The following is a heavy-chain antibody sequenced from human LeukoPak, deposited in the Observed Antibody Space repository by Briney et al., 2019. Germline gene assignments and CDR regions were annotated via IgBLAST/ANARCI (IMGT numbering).Heavy chain of an antibody. CDR2: VSPGDPDT. J-gene: IGHJ4*02. Sequence: GESLKISCKASGYRFTSYWIGWVRQMPGKGLEWMGFVSPGDPDTRYSPSFQGQVTISADKSISTAYLQWSSLEASDTAMYYCARHLDDSSGYYYRTMYYFDYWGQGTLVTVSS. V-gene: IGHV5-51*01. CDR1: GYRFTSYW. CDR3: ARHLDDSSGYYYRTMYYFDY. D-gene: IGHD3-22*01.